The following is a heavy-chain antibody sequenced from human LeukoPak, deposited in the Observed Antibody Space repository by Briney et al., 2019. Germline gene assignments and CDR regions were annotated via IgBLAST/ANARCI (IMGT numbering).Heavy chain of an antibody. CDR3: GAESERWLVRS. CDR1: GGSISSYY. V-gene: IGHV4-59*01. J-gene: IGHJ4*02. CDR2: IYNSGST. Sequence: SETLSLTCTVSGGSISSYYWSWIRQPPGKGLEWIGYIYNSGSTNYNPSLKSRVTISIDTSKNQFSLKLSSVTAADTAVYYCGAESERWLVRSWGQGTLVTVSS. D-gene: IGHD6-19*01.